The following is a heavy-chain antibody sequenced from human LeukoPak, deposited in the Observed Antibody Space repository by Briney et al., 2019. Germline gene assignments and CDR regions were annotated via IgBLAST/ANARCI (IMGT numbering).Heavy chain of an antibody. CDR1: GFTFSTHW. V-gene: IGHV3-7*01. CDR2: IKQDGSEK. D-gene: IGHD6-19*01. Sequence: PGGSLRLSCAASGFTFSTHWMIWVRQAPGKGLEWVANIKQDGSEKPYVDSVKGRFTISRDNAKNSLCVQMNSLRAEDTAVYYCASGTGWIFDYWGQGTLGTVSS. CDR3: ASGTGWIFDY. J-gene: IGHJ4*02.